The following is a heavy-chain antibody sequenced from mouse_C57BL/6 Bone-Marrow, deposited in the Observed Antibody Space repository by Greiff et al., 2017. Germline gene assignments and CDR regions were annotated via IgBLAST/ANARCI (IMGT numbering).Heavy chain of an antibody. CDR1: GYTFTSYD. CDR2: IYPRGGST. V-gene: IGHV1-85*01. CDR3: ARDYGSSYWYFDV. J-gene: IGHJ1*03. Sequence: QVQLQQSGPELVKPGASVKLSCKASGYTFTSYDINWVKQRPGQGLEWIGWIYPRGGSTKYNEKLKGKATLTVDTSSSTAYMELHRLTSEVSAVYFCARDYGSSYWYFDVWGTGTTVTVSS. D-gene: IGHD1-1*01.